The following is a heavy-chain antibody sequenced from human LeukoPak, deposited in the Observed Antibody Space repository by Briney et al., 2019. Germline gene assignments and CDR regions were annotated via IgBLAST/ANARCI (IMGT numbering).Heavy chain of an antibody. D-gene: IGHD3-22*01. Sequence: GGSLRLSCAASGFTFSSYWMSWVRQAQGKGLEWVANIKQDGSETYYVDSVKGRFTISRDNAKNSLYLQMNSLRAEDTAVYYCARSWGDSSGYYDDEYFDNWGQGTLVTVSS. V-gene: IGHV3-7*01. CDR2: IKQDGSET. J-gene: IGHJ4*02. CDR1: GFTFSSYW. CDR3: ARSWGDSSGYYDDEYFDN.